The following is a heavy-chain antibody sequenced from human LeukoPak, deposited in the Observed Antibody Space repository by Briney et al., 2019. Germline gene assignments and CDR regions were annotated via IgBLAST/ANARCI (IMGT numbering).Heavy chain of an antibody. CDR3: ARGPNRYCSGGSCYPGMYNWFDP. J-gene: IGHJ5*02. CDR2: INHSGST. CDR1: GGSFRGYY. D-gene: IGHD2-15*01. Sequence: SETLSLTCAVYGGSFRGYYWSWIRQPPGKGLEWIGEINHSGSTNYNPSLKSRVTISVDTSKNQFSLKLSSVTAADTAVYYCARGPNRYCSGGSCYPGMYNWFDPWGQGTLVTVSS. V-gene: IGHV4-34*01.